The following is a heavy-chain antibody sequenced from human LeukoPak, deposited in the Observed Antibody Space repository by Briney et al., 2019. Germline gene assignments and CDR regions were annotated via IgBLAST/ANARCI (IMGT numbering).Heavy chain of an antibody. V-gene: IGHV3-23*01. Sequence: GGSLRLSCAASAFTFNSYWMSWVRQAPGKGLEWVSAISGSGGSTYYADSVKGRFTISRDNSKNTLYLQMNSLRAEDTAVYYCAKDRDSSSWYDAFDIWGQGTMVTVSS. D-gene: IGHD6-13*01. CDR2: ISGSGGST. J-gene: IGHJ3*02. CDR3: AKDRDSSSWYDAFDI. CDR1: AFTFNSYW.